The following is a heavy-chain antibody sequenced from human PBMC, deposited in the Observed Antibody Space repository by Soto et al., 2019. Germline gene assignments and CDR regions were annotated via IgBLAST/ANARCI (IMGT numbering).Heavy chain of an antibody. CDR1: GDSVSSNSAA. CDR3: ARAWERGRINWFDP. D-gene: IGHD1-1*01. CDR2: TYYRSKWYS. J-gene: IGHJ5*02. V-gene: IGHV6-1*01. Sequence: SQTLSLTCAISGDSVSSNSAAWNWIRQSPSRGLEWLGRTYYRSKWYSDYAVSVKSRITINPDTSKNQFSLQLNSATPEDTAVYYCARAWERGRINWFDPWGQGTLVTVSS.